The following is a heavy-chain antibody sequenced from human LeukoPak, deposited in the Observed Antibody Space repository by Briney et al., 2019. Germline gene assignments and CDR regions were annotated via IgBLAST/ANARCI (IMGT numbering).Heavy chain of an antibody. J-gene: IGHJ4*02. D-gene: IGHD5-18*01. CDR3: ARAGGAMVTLDY. CDR1: GGSFNSDDYY. Sequence: SETLSLTCGVSGGSFNSDDYYWNWIRQPPGRGLEWIGYIYYSGSTNYNPSLKSRVTISVDTSKNQFSLKLSSVTAADTAVYYCARAGGAMVTLDYWGQGTLVTVSS. V-gene: IGHV4-61*08. CDR2: IYYSGST.